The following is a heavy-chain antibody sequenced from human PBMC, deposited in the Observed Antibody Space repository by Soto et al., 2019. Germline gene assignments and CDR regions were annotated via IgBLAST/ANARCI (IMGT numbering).Heavy chain of an antibody. CDR1: GYRYAVYC. CDR2: IYPSDSDT. Sequence: PGESRKLTCKCAGYRYAVYCSAWLRQMPGKGLELMGIIYPSDSDTRYRPSFQGQVTISADKSISSAYLQWSSLRASDTAMYYCARGGVSTRTFDYWGQGTPVTVSS. CDR3: ARGGVSTRTFDY. J-gene: IGHJ4*02. V-gene: IGHV5-51*01. D-gene: IGHD3-3*01.